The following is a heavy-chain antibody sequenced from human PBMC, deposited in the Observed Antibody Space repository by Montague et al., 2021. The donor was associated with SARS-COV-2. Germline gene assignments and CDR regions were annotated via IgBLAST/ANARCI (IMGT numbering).Heavy chain of an antibody. V-gene: IGHV4-59*01. J-gene: IGHJ6*02. Sequence: SETLSLTCTVPGGFISSSCWSWIRQPPGKGLEWIGYIYHSGNTNYNPSLRSRVTISIDTSMNQFSLSLSSMTAADTAVYFCARDLLPPRTAIKTNSLGLDVWGQGTTVIVSS. CDR2: IYHSGNT. CDR1: GGFISSSC. CDR3: ARDLLPPRTAIKTNSLGLDV. D-gene: IGHD4-23*01.